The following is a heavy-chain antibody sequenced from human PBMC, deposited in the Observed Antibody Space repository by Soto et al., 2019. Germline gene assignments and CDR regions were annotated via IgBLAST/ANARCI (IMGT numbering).Heavy chain of an antibody. V-gene: IGHV6-1*01. CDR1: GDSVSSNSAA. CDR3: ARSGITMVRGVIPDYYYYYYMDV. D-gene: IGHD3-10*01. Sequence: PSQTLSLTCAISGDSVSSNSAAWNWIRQSPSRGLEWLGRTYYRSKWYNDYAVSVKSRITINPDTSKNQFSLQLNSVTPEDTAVYYCARSGITMVRGVIPDYYYYYYMDVWGKGTTVTVSS. CDR2: TYYRSKWYN. J-gene: IGHJ6*03.